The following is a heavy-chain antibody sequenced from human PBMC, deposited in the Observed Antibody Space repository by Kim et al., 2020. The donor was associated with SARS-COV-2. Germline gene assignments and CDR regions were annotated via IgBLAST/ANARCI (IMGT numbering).Heavy chain of an antibody. CDR3: ATMSPWEPLDY. V-gene: IGHV3-74*01. D-gene: IGHD1-26*01. CDR2: IKSDGTST. J-gene: IGHJ4*01. Sequence: GGSLRLSCAASGFTFSSYWMHWVRQAPGKGLVWVSRIKSDGTSTTYADSVKGRFTISRDNAKNTLYLQMNSLRAEDTAVYYCATMSPWEPLDYWGHGTLVTVSS. CDR1: GFTFSSYW.